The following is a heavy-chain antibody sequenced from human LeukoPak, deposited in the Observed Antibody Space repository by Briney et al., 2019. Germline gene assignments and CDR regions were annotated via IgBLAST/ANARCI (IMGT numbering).Heavy chain of an antibody. V-gene: IGHV3-21*01. J-gene: IGHJ4*02. D-gene: IGHD3-10*01. CDR3: AREMADLTYYGSGSYYMDY. CDR1: GFKFRDQS. Sequence: PGGSLRLSCAASGFKFRDQSMSWVRQAPGKGLEWVSSISSINTHINCADSVKGRFTISRDNAKNSLYLQMNSLRDEDTAVYYCAREMADLTYYGSGSYYMDYWGQGTLVTVSS. CDR2: ISSINTHI.